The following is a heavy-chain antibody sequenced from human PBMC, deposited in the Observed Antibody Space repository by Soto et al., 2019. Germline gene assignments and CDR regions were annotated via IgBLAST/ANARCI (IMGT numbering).Heavy chain of an antibody. V-gene: IGHV1-69*02. CDR1: GGTFSSYT. Sequence: QVQLVQSGAEVKKPGSSVKVSCKASGGTFSSYTISWVRQAPGQGLEWMGRIIPILGIANYAQKFQGRVTITADKSTSTAYMELSSLRSEDTAVYYCARAIVVVVAATPTYYYYGMDVWGQGTTVTVSS. CDR2: IIPILGIA. J-gene: IGHJ6*02. CDR3: ARAIVVVVAATPTYYYYGMDV. D-gene: IGHD2-15*01.